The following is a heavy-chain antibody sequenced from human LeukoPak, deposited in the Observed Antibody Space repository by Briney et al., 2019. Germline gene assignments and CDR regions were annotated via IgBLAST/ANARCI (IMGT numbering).Heavy chain of an antibody. J-gene: IGHJ3*02. D-gene: IGHD1-26*01. CDR1: GGTFNNYA. V-gene: IGHV1-69*06. Sequence: SVKVSCKASGGTFNNYAISWVRQAPGQGLEWMGGIIPISDTANDAQKFKGRVTITADKSTSTVCMELSSLRSEDTAVYYCAREDDTGRYMGDDAFDIWGQGTMVTVSS. CDR3: AREDDTGRYMGDDAFDI. CDR2: IIPISDTA.